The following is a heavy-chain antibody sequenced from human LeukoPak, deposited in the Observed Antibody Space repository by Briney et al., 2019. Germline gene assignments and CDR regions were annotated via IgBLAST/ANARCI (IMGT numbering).Heavy chain of an antibody. CDR3: ARDRRAQAARTGYFDL. Sequence: ASVKVSCKASGYTFTSYGISWVRQAPGQGLEWMGWISAYNGNTNYAQKLQGRVTMTTDTSTSTAYMELRSLRSDDTAVYYCARDRRAQAARTGYFDLWGRGTLVTVSS. CDR2: ISAYNGNT. D-gene: IGHD2-15*01. CDR1: GYTFTSYG. V-gene: IGHV1-18*01. J-gene: IGHJ2*01.